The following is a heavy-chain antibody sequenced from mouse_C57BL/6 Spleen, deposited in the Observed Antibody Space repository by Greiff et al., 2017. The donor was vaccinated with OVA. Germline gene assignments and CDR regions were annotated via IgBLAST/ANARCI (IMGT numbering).Heavy chain of an antibody. V-gene: IGHV1-69*01. J-gene: IGHJ3*01. CDR3: ARSIYDGYSFAY. Sequence: QVQLQQPGAELVMPGASVKLSCKASGYTFTSYWMHWVKQRPGQGLAWIGEIDPSDSYTNYNQKFKGKSTLTVDKSSSTAYMQLSSLTSEDSAVYYCARSIYDGYSFAYWGQGTLVTVSA. D-gene: IGHD2-3*01. CDR1: GYTFTSYW. CDR2: IDPSDSYT.